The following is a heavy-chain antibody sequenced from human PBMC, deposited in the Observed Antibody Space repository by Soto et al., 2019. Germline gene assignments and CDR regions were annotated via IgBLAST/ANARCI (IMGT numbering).Heavy chain of an antibody. V-gene: IGHV4-31*03. CDR2: IYYSGST. CDR3: ARDHILTLGPPLYYYYGMDV. J-gene: IGHJ6*02. CDR1: GGSISSGGYY. Sequence: SETLSLTCTVSGGSISSGGYYWSWIRQHPGKGLEWIGYIYYSGSTYYNPSLKSRVTISVDTSKNQFSLKLSSVTAADTAVYYCARDHILTLGPPLYYYYGMDVWGQGTTLTVSS. D-gene: IGHD2-15*01.